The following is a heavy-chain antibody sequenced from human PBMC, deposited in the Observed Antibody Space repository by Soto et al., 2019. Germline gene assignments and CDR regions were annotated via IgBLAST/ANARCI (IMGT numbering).Heavy chain of an antibody. CDR2: FYYSGGA. CDR3: ARLVVVMNDWYFDR. CDR1: GGSISSFY. V-gene: IGHV4-59*01. Sequence: QVQLQESGPGLVKSSETLSLTCSVSGGSISSFYWSWIRQPPGKGLEWIGYFYYSGGANYNPSLKSRVTISAYTSKNQFSVSLNSVTAADTAVYFCARLVVVMNDWYFDRWGRGTLVTVAS. J-gene: IGHJ2*01. D-gene: IGHD3-22*01.